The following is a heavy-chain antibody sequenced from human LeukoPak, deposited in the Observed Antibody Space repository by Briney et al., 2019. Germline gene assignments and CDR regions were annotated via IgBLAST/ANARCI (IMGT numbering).Heavy chain of an antibody. J-gene: IGHJ4*02. D-gene: IGHD4-17*01. CDR1: GYTFTGYY. CDR2: ISYVGSNK. CDR3: AKDLLPGDYAAGYDY. V-gene: IGHV3-30*18. Sequence: SCKASGYTFTGYYMHWVRPAPGKGLEWVAVISYVGSNKYYADSVKGRFTISRDNSKNTLYRQINRLRAEDTAVYYCAKDLLPGDYAAGYDYWGQGTLVNVSS.